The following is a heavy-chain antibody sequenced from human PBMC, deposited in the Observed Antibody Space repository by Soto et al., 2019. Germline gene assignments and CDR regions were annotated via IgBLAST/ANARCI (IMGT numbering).Heavy chain of an antibody. D-gene: IGHD6-19*01. Sequence: PSETLSLTCTVSGGSISSDSYYWGWIRQPPGKGLEWIGNVFYSGSTYYNPSLKSRVTMSADTSKNQFSLKLSSMTAADTAVYYCARGAQWLVRGIHLNWGQGTLVTVSS. V-gene: IGHV4-39*01. J-gene: IGHJ4*02. CDR2: VFYSGST. CDR1: GGSISSDSYY. CDR3: ARGAQWLVRGIHLN.